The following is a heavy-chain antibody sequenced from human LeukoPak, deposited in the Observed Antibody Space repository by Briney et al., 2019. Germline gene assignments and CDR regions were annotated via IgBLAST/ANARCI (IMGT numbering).Heavy chain of an antibody. CDR1: GGSISSSSYY. Sequence: SETLSLTCTVSGGSISSSSYYWGWLRQPPGKGLEWIGSIYYSGSTYYNPSLKSRVTISVDTSKNQFSLKLSSVTAADTAVYYCASRAQIAAAGSFDYWGQGTLVTVSS. V-gene: IGHV4-39*01. CDR2: IYYSGST. J-gene: IGHJ4*02. D-gene: IGHD6-13*01. CDR3: ASRAQIAAAGSFDY.